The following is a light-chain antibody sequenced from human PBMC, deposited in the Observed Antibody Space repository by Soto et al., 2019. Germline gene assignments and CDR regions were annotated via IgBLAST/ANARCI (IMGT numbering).Light chain of an antibody. CDR1: QGISNY. V-gene: IGKV1-9*01. CDR3: QRLNRFPTWT. Sequence: DIQLPQSPSFLSASVGDSVTITCRASQGISNYLAWYQQNPGKAPKLLIYGASALQSGVPSRFSGSGSGTEFTLTISSLQPEDFATYYCQRLNRFPTWTFGQGTKVEVK. CDR2: GAS. J-gene: IGKJ1*01.